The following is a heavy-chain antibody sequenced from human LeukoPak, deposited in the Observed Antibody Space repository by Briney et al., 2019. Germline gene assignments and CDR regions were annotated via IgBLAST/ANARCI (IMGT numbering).Heavy chain of an antibody. CDR1: GYTFTTYG. CDR3: ARALGCSGGWSGLLTPGDY. D-gene: IGHD6-19*01. V-gene: IGHV1-18*01. Sequence: ASVKVSCKASGYTFTTYGISWVRRAPGQGLEWMGWISTYNGNTNYAQKLQGRVTMTTDTSTSTAYMELRSLRSDDTAVYYCARALGCSGGWSGLLTPGDYWGQGTLVAVSS. J-gene: IGHJ4*02. CDR2: ISTYNGNT.